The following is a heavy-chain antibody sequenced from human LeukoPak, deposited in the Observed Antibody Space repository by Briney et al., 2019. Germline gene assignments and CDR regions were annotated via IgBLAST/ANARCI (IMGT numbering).Heavy chain of an antibody. Sequence: PSETLSLTCTVSGGSISSGSYYWSWIRQPAGQGLEWIGRIYTSGSTNYNPSLKSRVTISVDTSKNQFSLKLSSVTAADTAVYYCARDAEWFGELQNWFDPWGQGTLVTVSS. CDR1: GGSISSGSYY. D-gene: IGHD3-10*01. CDR3: ARDAEWFGELQNWFDP. J-gene: IGHJ5*02. V-gene: IGHV4-61*02. CDR2: IYTSGST.